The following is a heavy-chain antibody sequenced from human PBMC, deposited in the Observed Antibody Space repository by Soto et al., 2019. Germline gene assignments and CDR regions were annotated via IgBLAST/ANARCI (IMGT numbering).Heavy chain of an antibody. D-gene: IGHD3-10*01. CDR1: GCSISSGGYS. V-gene: IGHV4-30-2*01. Sequence: SETLSLTCAVSGCSISSGGYSWSWIRQPPGKGLEWIGYIYHSGSTYYNPSLKSRVTISVDRSKNQFSLKLSSVTAADTAVYYCARGVLLWFGELKYNWFDPWGQGTLVTVSS. J-gene: IGHJ5*02. CDR3: ARGVLLWFGELKYNWFDP. CDR2: IYHSGST.